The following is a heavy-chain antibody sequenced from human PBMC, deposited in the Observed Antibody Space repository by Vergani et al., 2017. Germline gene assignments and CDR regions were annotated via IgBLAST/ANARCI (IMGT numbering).Heavy chain of an antibody. J-gene: IGHJ4*02. CDR2: IIPIFGTA. CDR3: TRGTTYYYDSSGSHYFDY. D-gene: IGHD3-22*01. CDR1: GGTFSSYA. V-gene: IGHV1-69*01. Sequence: QVQLVQSGAEVKKPGSSVKVSCKASGGTFSSYAISWVRQAPGQGLEWMGGIIPIFGTANYAQKFQGRVTITADESTSTAYMELSSLRSEDTAVCYCTRGTTYYYDSSGSHYFDYWGQGTLVTVSS.